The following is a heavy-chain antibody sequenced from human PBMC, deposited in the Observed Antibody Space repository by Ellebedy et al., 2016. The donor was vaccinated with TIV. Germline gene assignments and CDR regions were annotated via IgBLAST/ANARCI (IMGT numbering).Heavy chain of an antibody. Sequence: PGGSLRLSCAASGFTFSTHWMSWVRQASGKGLEWVANINQDGSKKYYVNSVKGRFTISRDNSQNTLYLLMNSLRGDETAIYYCARALNHVDTVSTAPLDCWGQGTLVTVSS. J-gene: IGHJ4*02. D-gene: IGHD5/OR15-5a*01. CDR2: INQDGSKK. CDR1: GFTFSTHW. V-gene: IGHV3-7*01. CDR3: ARALNHVDTVSTAPLDC.